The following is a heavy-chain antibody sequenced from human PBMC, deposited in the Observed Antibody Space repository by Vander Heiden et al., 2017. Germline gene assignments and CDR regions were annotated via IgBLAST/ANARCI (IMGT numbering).Heavy chain of an antibody. CDR1: GSTFSSYG. J-gene: IGHJ4*02. CDR3: AREKSTPTFDY. D-gene: IGHD4-4*01. Sequence: QVQLVASGGGVVQPGRSLRLSCAASGSTFSSYGMHWVRQAPGRGLEWVAVIWYDGSNKYYSDSVKGRFTISRDNSKNTLYLQMNSLRAEDTAVNYCAREKSTPTFDYWGQGTLVTVSS. CDR2: IWYDGSNK. V-gene: IGHV3-33*01.